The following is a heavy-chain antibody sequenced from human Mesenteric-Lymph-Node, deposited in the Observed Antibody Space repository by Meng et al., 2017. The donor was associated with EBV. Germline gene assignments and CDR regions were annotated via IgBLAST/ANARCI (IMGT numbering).Heavy chain of an antibody. D-gene: IGHD2-2*01. Sequence: QVPPEAVCSGLVSPFQTHPLPCTLTGGFISSSGYYWNWIRQAPGKGLELIGYIYYSGTTYYNPSLQSRVPMSMDSSRNQFALKLSFVTAADTAVYYCAREIYCTSASCPFDYWGQGTLVTVSS. V-gene: IGHV4-30-4*01. CDR2: IYYSGTT. J-gene: IGHJ4*02. CDR1: GGFISSSGYY. CDR3: AREIYCTSASCPFDY.